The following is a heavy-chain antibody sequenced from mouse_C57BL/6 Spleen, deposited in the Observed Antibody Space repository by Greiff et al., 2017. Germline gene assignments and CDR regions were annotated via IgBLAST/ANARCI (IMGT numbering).Heavy chain of an antibody. CDR2: IYPGSGST. CDR3: ARRGNWDRVHFDY. D-gene: IGHD4-1*01. CDR1: GYTFTSYW. V-gene: IGHV1-55*01. Sequence: QVQLQQPGAELVKPGASVKMSCKASGYTFTSYWITWVKQRPGQGLEWIGDIYPGSGSTNYNEKFKSKATLTVDTSSSTAYMQLSSLTSEDSAVYYCARRGNWDRVHFDYWGQGTTLTVSS. J-gene: IGHJ2*01.